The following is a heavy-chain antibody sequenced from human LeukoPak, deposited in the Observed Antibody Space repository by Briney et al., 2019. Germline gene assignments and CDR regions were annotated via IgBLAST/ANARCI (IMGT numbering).Heavy chain of an antibody. CDR3: ARDARGYCSGGSCNSIFDY. J-gene: IGHJ4*02. CDR1: GYTFTSYY. V-gene: IGHV1-46*01. Sequence: ASVKVSCKASGYTFTSYYMHWVRQAPGQGLEWMGIINPSGGSTSYAQKFQGRVTMTRDMSTSTVYMELSSLRSEDTAVYYCARDARGYCSGGSCNSIFDYWGQGTLVIVSS. CDR2: INPSGGST. D-gene: IGHD2-15*01.